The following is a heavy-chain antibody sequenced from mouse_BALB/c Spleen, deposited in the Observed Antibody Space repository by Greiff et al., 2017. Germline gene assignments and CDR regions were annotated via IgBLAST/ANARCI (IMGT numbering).Heavy chain of an antibody. CDR3: ATLFYYDYDDYAMDY. J-gene: IGHJ4*01. CDR2: INPSNGRT. V-gene: IGHV1S81*02. CDR1: GYTFTSYW. D-gene: IGHD2-4*01. Sequence: QVQLQQPGAELVKPGASVKLSCKASGYTFTSYWMHWVKQRPGQGLEWIGEINPSNGRTNYNEKFKSKATLTVDKSSSTAYMQLSSLTSEDSAVYYCATLFYYDYDDYAMDYWGQGTSVTGSA.